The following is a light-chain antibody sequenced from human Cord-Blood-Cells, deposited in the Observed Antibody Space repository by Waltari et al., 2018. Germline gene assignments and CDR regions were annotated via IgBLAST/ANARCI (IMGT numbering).Light chain of an antibody. CDR3: SSYTSSSTPVV. CDR2: DVS. CDR1: SSDVGGYNY. Sequence: QSALTQPSSVSGSPGQSITISCTGTSSDVGGYNYVSWYQQHPGKAPKLMIDDVSTRRSGVVNRVSGSKSGNTASLTFSWLQAEDEDDYYCSSYTSSSTPVVVGGGTKLTVL. J-gene: IGLJ2*01. V-gene: IGLV2-14*01.